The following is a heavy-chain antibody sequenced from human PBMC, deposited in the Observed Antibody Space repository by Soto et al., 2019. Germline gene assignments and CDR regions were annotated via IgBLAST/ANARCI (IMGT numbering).Heavy chain of an antibody. D-gene: IGHD6-13*01. Sequence: QVQLVQSGAEVKKPGASVKVSCKASGFAFTTYSLHWVRQAPGQRLEWMAWINGGNGNIEYSQKFQNRVTITRDTSASTVYMELSSLRSEDTAVYYCGRELAAPGTTFDYWGQGALVTVSS. J-gene: IGHJ4*02. CDR3: GRELAAPGTTFDY. V-gene: IGHV1-3*01. CDR2: INGGNGNI. CDR1: GFAFTTYS.